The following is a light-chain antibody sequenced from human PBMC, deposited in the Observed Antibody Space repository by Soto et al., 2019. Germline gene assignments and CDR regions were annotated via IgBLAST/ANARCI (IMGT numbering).Light chain of an antibody. J-gene: IGKJ1*01. CDR1: QTVGSY. CDR2: DAS. V-gene: IGKV3-11*01. CDR3: QQYNNWPRT. Sequence: EIVLTQSPATLSLSPGERATLSCRASQTVGSYLAWYQQKAGQAPRPLIYDASNRAPGIPARFSGSGSGTDFTLTISSLQSEDFAVYYCQQYNNWPRTFGQGTKVDIK.